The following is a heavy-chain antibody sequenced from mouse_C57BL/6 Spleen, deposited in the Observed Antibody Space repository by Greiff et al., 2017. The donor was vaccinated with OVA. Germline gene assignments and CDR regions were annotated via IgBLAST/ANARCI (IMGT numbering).Heavy chain of an antibody. J-gene: IGHJ2*01. Sequence: VQLQQPGAELVKPGASVKMSCKASGYTFTSYWITWVKQRPGQGLEWIGDIYPGSGSTNYNEKFKSKATLTVDTSSSTAYMQLSSLTSEDSAVYDCARVGSTMVYFDYWGQGTTLTVSS. CDR2: IYPGSGST. CDR3: ARVGSTMVYFDY. D-gene: IGHD2-2*01. V-gene: IGHV1-55*01. CDR1: GYTFTSYW.